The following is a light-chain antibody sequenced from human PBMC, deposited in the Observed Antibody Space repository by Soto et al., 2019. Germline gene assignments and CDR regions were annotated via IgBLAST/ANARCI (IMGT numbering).Light chain of an antibody. J-gene: IGKJ2*01. CDR2: EAS. V-gene: IGKV1-5*03. CDR3: QQSSSAPYT. CDR1: QSISTW. Sequence: DIQMTQSPSTLSASVGDRVTITCRASQSISTWLAWYQQKSGKAPKLLIYEASSLGSGVPSRFSGSGSGTEFTLTINSLHPEDFATYFCQQSSSAPYTFGQGTRLEIK.